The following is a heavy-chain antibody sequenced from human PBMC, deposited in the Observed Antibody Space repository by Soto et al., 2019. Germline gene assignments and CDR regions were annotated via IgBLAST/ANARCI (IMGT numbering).Heavy chain of an antibody. V-gene: IGHV1-69*13. J-gene: IGHJ6*02. Sequence: SVKVSCKASGGTFSSYAISWVRQAPGQGLEWMGGITPMFGRANYAQKFQGRVTITADESTSTAYMELSSLRSEDTAVYFCARAYKWNDVRYGMDVWGQGTTVTVSS. CDR2: ITPMFGRA. CDR3: ARAYKWNDVRYGMDV. CDR1: GGTFSSYA. D-gene: IGHD1-20*01.